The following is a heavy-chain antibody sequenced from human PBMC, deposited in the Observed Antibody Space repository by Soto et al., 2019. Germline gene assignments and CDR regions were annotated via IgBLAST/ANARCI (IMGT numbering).Heavy chain of an antibody. CDR1: GYTFTSYG. D-gene: IGHD3-22*01. V-gene: IGHV1-18*01. CDR2: ISAYNGNT. J-gene: IGHJ5*02. Sequence: GASVKVSCKASGYTFTSYGISWVRQAPGQGLEWMGWISAYNGNTNYAQKLQGRVTMTTDTSTSTAYMELRSLRSDDTAVYYCARDLMVTMIVVVSNSWFDPWGQGTLVTVSS. CDR3: ARDLMVTMIVVVSNSWFDP.